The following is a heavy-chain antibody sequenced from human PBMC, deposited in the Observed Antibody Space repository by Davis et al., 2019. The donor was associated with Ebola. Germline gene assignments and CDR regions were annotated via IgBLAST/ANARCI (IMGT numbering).Heavy chain of an antibody. CDR2: IRPGGNT. CDR1: GASINSNNW. V-gene: IGHV4-4*02. J-gene: IGHJ4*02. CDR3: ARGYGAA. D-gene: IGHD5-18*01. Sequence: PSETLSPTFAVTGASINSNNWWPWFRQSPEKGLEWLGQIRPGGNTNYNPSLQSRVTMSLDTSNNAFSLDVASVTAADTAVYYCARGYGAAWGQGTLVIVSS.